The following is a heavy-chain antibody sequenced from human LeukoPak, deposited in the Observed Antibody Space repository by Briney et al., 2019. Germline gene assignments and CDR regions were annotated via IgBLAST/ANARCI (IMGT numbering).Heavy chain of an antibody. CDR1: GFSFSAYA. Sequence: PGGSLRLSCVASGFSFSAYAMSWVRQAPGKGLEWVSGISGSGSSTSYADSVKGRFTISRDDSKSTLFLQMNSLRAEDTAVYFCTRDSALLGVAFDLWGQGTVVTVSS. CDR2: ISGSGSST. CDR3: TRDSALLGVAFDL. V-gene: IGHV3-23*01. D-gene: IGHD2-15*01. J-gene: IGHJ3*01.